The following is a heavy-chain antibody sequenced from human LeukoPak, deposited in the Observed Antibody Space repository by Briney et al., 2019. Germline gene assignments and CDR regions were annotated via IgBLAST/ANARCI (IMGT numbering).Heavy chain of an antibody. CDR2: VYHSGSA. CDR3: AVGLHSGQFAFDI. Sequence: PSETLSLTCAVSGYSISRGSYWGWIRQPPGKGLEWIGSVYHSGSAYYNPSLKSRFTISVATSKNPFSLKLTSVTAADTAVYYCAVGLHSGQFAFDIWGQGTMVTVSS. V-gene: IGHV4-38-2*01. D-gene: IGHD5-24*01. CDR1: GYSISRGSY. J-gene: IGHJ3*02.